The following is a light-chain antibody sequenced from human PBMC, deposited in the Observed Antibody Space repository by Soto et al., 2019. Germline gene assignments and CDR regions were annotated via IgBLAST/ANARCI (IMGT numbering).Light chain of an antibody. Sequence: DIVMTQSPLSLPVTPGEPASISCRSSQSLLHSNGYNYLDWYLQKPGQSPQLLIYLGSNRASGVPDRFSGSGSGTDFTRKISRVEAEDVGVYYCMQALQTLLTFGGGTKVEIK. CDR1: QSLLHSNGYNY. CDR3: MQALQTLLT. J-gene: IGKJ4*01. CDR2: LGS. V-gene: IGKV2-28*01.